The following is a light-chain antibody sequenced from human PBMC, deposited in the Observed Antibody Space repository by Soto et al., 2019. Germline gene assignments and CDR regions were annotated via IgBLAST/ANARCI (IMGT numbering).Light chain of an antibody. CDR3: HQYGSSPT. CDR1: QSVSRGY. Sequence: EVVLTQSPGTLSLSPGDRATLSCRASQSVSRGYLAWYQQKPGQAPGLLIYGASNRATGIPDRFSGSGSATDFTLTISSLEPEDFAVYYCHQYGSSPTFGQGTKLEI. CDR2: GAS. V-gene: IGKV3-20*01. J-gene: IGKJ1*01.